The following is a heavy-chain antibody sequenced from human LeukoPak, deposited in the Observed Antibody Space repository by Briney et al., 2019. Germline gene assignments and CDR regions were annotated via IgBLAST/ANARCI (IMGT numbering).Heavy chain of an antibody. D-gene: IGHD3-22*01. V-gene: IGHV1-18*01. Sequence: GASVKVSCKASGYTFTNYGSSWVRQAPGQGLEWMGWVSAYHGNTNYAQNLQGRVAMTTDTSTSTANMELRSLRSDDTAVYYCARLNSSGGYNYYGMDVWGQGTTVTVSS. CDR3: ARLNSSGGYNYYGMDV. J-gene: IGHJ6*02. CDR1: GYTFTNYG. CDR2: VSAYHGNT.